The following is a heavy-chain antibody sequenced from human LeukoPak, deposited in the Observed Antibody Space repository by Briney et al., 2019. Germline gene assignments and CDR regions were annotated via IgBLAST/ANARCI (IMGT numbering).Heavy chain of an antibody. D-gene: IGHD6-19*01. V-gene: IGHV1-2*04. CDR2: VNPNSGGT. J-gene: IGHJ4*02. CDR3: AREAVAGEFDY. CDR1: GYTFTGYY. Sequence: ALVKVSCKASGYTFTGYYMHWVRQAPGQGLEWMGWVNPNSGGTNYAQKFQGWVTMTRDTSISTAYMELGRLRSDDTAVYYCAREAVAGEFDYWGQGTLVTVSS.